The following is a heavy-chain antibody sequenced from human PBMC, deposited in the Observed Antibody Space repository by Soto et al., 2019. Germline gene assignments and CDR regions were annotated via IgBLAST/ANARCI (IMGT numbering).Heavy chain of an antibody. V-gene: IGHV4-39*01. CDR1: GGSISSSSYY. CDR2: IYYSGST. J-gene: IGHJ4*02. CDR3: ARHLGTATIIRGGGPFDY. D-gene: IGHD5-12*01. Sequence: SETLSLTCTVSGGSISSSSYYWGWIRQPPGKGLEWIGSIYYSGSTYYNPSLKSRVTISVDTSKNQFSLKLSSVTAADTAVYYCARHLGTATIIRGGGPFDYWGQGTLVTVSS.